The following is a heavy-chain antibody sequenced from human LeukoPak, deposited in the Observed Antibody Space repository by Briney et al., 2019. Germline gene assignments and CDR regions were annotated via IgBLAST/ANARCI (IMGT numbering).Heavy chain of an antibody. CDR2: IYYSGAT. J-gene: IGHJ4*02. CDR1: GGSISSDY. V-gene: IGHV4-59*01. Sequence: SETLSLTCTVSGGSISSDYWNWIRQSPGKGLEWIGYIYYSGATQYNPSLKSRVTISIDTSKNQFSLKLSSVTAADTAVYYCARAGGVVGATTWNYWGQGTLVTVSS. CDR3: ARAGGVVGATTWNY. D-gene: IGHD1-26*01.